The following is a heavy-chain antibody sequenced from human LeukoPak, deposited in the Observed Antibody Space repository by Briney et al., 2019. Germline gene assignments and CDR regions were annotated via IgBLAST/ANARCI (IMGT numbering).Heavy chain of an antibody. J-gene: IGHJ6*03. CDR1: GGSISSHY. CDR3: GRDALVGYFSYYYMDV. CDR2: ISNSGST. Sequence: SETLSLTCTVSGGSISSHYWTWIRQSPVKGLEWIGDISNSGSTSYNPSLKSRVTISIDTSKNQFSLKLSSVTAADTAVYYCGRDALVGYFSYYYMDVWGEGTTVTVSS. D-gene: IGHD2-15*01. V-gene: IGHV4-59*11.